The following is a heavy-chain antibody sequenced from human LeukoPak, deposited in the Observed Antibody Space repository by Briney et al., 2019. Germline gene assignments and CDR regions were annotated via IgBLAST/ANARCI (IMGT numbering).Heavy chain of an antibody. CDR2: ISTSGSTI. Sequence: GGSLRLSCAASGFTFSSYEMNWVRQAPGKGLDWVSYISTSGSTIYYADSVKGRFTISRDNAKNSLYLQMNSLRAEDTAVYYCARGAGGSCCHVDYWGQGTLVTVSS. V-gene: IGHV3-48*03. D-gene: IGHD2-15*01. CDR1: GFTFSSYE. CDR3: ARGAGGSCCHVDY. J-gene: IGHJ4*02.